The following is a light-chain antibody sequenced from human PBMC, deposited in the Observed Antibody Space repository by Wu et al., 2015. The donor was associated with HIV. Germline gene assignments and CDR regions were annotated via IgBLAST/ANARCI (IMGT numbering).Light chain of an antibody. Sequence: EIVMTQSPATLSLSPGDRATVSCRASQVVYNKYLAWYQQKLGQAPRLLIFGASTRATGIPDRFSGSGSGTNFTLTITSLEPEDFAVYYCQQYSTSLFSFGPGTRVDF. V-gene: IGKV3-20*01. J-gene: IGKJ3*01. CDR3: QQYSTSLFS. CDR1: QVVYNKY. CDR2: GAS.